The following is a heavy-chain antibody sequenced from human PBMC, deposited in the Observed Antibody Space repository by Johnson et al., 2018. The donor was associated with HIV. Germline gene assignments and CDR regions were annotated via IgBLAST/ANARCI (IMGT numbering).Heavy chain of an antibody. Sequence: VQLVESGGGLVQPGGSLRLSCAASGFTFSGYDMHWVRQTTGKGLEWVSSIGTAGDTYYPGSDKGRFTISRENAKNSLYLQMNSLTVGDTAVYYCARDGHVSGSYHAFDIWGQGTMVTVSS. CDR1: GFTFSGYD. CDR3: ARDGHVSGSYHAFDI. J-gene: IGHJ3*02. D-gene: IGHD1-26*01. V-gene: IGHV3-13*01. CDR2: IGTAGDT.